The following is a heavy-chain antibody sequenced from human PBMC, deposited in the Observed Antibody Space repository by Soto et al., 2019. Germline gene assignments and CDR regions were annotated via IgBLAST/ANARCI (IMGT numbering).Heavy chain of an antibody. CDR1: GFTFDDYG. Sequence: PGWSLRLSCAASGFTFDDYGMSWARQAPGKGLEWVSGVNWNGGSTGYADSVKGRFTISRDNAKNSLYLQMNSLRAEDTAFYYCVRGASLNFDFWGQGTLVTVSS. D-gene: IGHD1-26*01. J-gene: IGHJ4*02. V-gene: IGHV3-20*04. CDR3: VRGASLNFDF. CDR2: VNWNGGST.